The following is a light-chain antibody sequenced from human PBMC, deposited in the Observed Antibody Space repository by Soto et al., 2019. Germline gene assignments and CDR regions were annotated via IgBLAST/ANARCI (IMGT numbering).Light chain of an antibody. CDR1: QSVSSNY. Sequence: EIVLTQSPGTLSLSPGERATLSCRASQSVSSNYSAWYQQKPGQPPRLLISDASSRATGIPDRFSGSGSGTAFTLTIRGLEPEDFAGHYRQLYGRTPPSWTLGQGTKVEIK. CDR2: DAS. J-gene: IGKJ1*01. V-gene: IGKV3-20*01. CDR3: QLYGRTPPSWT.